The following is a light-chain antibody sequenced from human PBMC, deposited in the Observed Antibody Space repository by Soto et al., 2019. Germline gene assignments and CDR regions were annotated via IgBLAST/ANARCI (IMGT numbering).Light chain of an antibody. CDR3: WSYAGSYVV. CDR2: DVS. CDR1: SRNVGSYNY. J-gene: IGLJ2*01. Sequence: QSALTQPRSVSGSPGQSVTISCTGTSRNVGSYNYVSWYQQYPGKAPKLMIYDVSQRPSGVPDRFSGSKSGNTAYLTISGREAEDEVDYYCWSYAGSYVVFGGGTKLTVL. V-gene: IGLV2-11*01.